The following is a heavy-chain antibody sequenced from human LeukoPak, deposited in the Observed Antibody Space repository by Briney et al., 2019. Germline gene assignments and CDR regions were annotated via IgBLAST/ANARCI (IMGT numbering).Heavy chain of an antibody. CDR1: GGSFSGYY. D-gene: IGHD6-19*01. V-gene: IGHV4-34*01. CDR3: ARVSVGWLDRLLNYYYMDV. J-gene: IGHJ6*03. Sequence: SETLSLTCAVYGGSFSGYYWSWIRQPPGKGLEWIGEINHSGSTNYNPSLKSRVTISVDTSKNQFSLKLSSVTAADTAVYYYARVSVGWLDRLLNYYYMDVWGKGTTVTISS. CDR2: INHSGST.